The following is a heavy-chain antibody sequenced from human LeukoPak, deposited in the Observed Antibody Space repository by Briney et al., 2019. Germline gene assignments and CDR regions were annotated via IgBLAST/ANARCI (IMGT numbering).Heavy chain of an antibody. Sequence: GGSLRLSCAASGFTFSSYAMSWVRQAPGKGLEWVSAISGSGGSTYYADSVKGRFTISRDNSKNTLYLQMNSLRAEDTAVYYCAKGDYYDSSGYYGAQNYYYYGMDVWGQGTTVAVSS. CDR2: ISGSGGST. J-gene: IGHJ6*02. CDR3: AKGDYYDSSGYYGAQNYYYYGMDV. CDR1: GFTFSSYA. D-gene: IGHD3-22*01. V-gene: IGHV3-23*01.